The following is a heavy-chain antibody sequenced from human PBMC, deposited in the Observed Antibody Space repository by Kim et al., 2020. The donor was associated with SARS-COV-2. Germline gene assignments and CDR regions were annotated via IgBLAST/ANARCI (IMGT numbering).Heavy chain of an antibody. Sequence: GGSLRLSCAASGFTVSSNYMSWVRQAPGKGLEWVSVIYSGGSTYYAGSVKGRFTISRDNSKNTLYLQMNSLRAEDTAVYYCAREENSGWYVFRGQGTLVTVSS. D-gene: IGHD6-19*01. CDR2: IYSGGST. V-gene: IGHV3-53*01. CDR1: GFTVSSNY. J-gene: IGHJ4*02. CDR3: AREENSGWYVF.